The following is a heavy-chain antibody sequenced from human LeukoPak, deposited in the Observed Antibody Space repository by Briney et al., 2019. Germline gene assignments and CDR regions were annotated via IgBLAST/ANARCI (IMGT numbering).Heavy chain of an antibody. J-gene: IGHJ4*02. D-gene: IGHD4-17*01. CDR3: ARHPGYGEGA. CDR1: GGSFSGYY. V-gene: IGHV4-34*01. CDR2: INHSGST. Sequence: PSETLSLTCAVYGGSFSGYYWSWIRQPPGKGLEWIGEINHSGSTNYNPSLKSRVTISVDTSKNQFSLKLSSVTAADTAVYYCARHPGYGEGAWGQGTLVTVSS.